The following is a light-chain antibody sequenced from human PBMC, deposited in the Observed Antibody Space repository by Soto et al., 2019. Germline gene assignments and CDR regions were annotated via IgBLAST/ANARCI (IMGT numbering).Light chain of an antibody. Sequence: QSALTQPASVSGSPGQSITIPCTGTSSDVGSYNLVSWYQQHPGKAPKLIIYEVSERPSGVSHRFSGSKSGSTASLTISGLQAEEEADNYCCSYATPRLFGGGTKLTVL. J-gene: IGLJ2*01. V-gene: IGLV2-23*02. CDR3: CSYATPRL. CDR2: EVS. CDR1: SSDVGSYNL.